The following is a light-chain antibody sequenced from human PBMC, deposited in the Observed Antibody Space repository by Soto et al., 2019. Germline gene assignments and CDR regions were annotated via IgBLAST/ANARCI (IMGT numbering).Light chain of an antibody. CDR1: YSLVDGNGIAY. CDR2: EVS. Sequence: DVVMTQSPLSLPVTLGQPASISCRSNYSLVDGNGIAYLNWFHQRPGQSPRRLINEVSKRDSGVPDRFSGSGSATDFTLQISRVEAEDVGVYYCMQGTHRPPKFGRGTQVEIK. CDR3: MQGTHRPPK. V-gene: IGKV2-30*01. J-gene: IGKJ1*01.